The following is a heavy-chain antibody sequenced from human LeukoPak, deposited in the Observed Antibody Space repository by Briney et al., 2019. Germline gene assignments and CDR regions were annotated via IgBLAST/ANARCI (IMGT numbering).Heavy chain of an antibody. J-gene: IGHJ5*02. CDR3: ARLRRCRFDP. CDR2: INHSGST. Sequence: SETLSLTCAVYGGSFSGYYWSWIRQPPGKGLEWIGEINHSGSTNYNPSLKSRGTISVDTSKNQFSLKLSSVTAADTAVYYCARLRRCRFDPWGQGTLVTVSS. D-gene: IGHD4-17*01. CDR1: GGSFSGYY. V-gene: IGHV4-34*01.